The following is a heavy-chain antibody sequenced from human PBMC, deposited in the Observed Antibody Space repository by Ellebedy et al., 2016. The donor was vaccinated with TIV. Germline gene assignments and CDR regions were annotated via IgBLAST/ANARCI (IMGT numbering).Heavy chain of an antibody. J-gene: IGHJ6*02. CDR2: INPSTGSA. CDR3: ARDGTYGMDV. CDR1: GYTFTRYY. V-gene: IGHV1-46*01. Sequence: ASVKVSCKASGYTFTRYYLHWVRKAPGQGLEWMGKINPSTGSATHPQKFQGRATMTRDTSTSTVYMDLRSLKSEDTAVYYCARDGTYGMDVWGQGTTAIVSS.